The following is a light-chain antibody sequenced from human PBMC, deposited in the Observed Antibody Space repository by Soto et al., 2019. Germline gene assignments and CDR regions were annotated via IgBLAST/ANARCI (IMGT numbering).Light chain of an antibody. CDR2: EVS. CDR3: SSYSGTNYHYV. J-gene: IGLJ1*01. V-gene: IGLV2-8*01. Sequence: SVLTQPPSASGSFGQSVTSSGTGTTRDVGGYNYVSWYQQHPGKAPKLMIYEVSERPSGVPDRFSGSKSGNTASLTVSGLQADDEADYYCSSYSGTNYHYVFGTGTKVTVL. CDR1: TRDVGGYNY.